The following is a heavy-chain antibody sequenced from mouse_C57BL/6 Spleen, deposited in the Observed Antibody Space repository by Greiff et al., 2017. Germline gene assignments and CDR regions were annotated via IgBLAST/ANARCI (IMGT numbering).Heavy chain of an antibody. Sequence: QVQLQQPGAELVKPGASVKLSCKASGYTFTSYWMHWVKQRPGQGLEWIGMIHPNSGSTNYNEKFKSKATLTVDKSSSTAYMQLSSLTSEDSAVYYCARGRDDCGYWYFDVWGTGTTVTVSS. CDR3: ARGRDDCGYWYFDV. CDR2: IHPNSGST. J-gene: IGHJ1*03. V-gene: IGHV1-64*01. D-gene: IGHD2-4*01. CDR1: GYTFTSYW.